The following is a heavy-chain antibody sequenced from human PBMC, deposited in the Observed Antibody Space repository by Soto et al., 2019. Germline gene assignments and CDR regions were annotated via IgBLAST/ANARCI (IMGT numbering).Heavy chain of an antibody. D-gene: IGHD3-10*01. CDR2: INPYNGNT. V-gene: IGHV1-18*01. CDR3: ARDTRSGTASHYEVGAFDI. J-gene: IGHJ3*02. Sequence: ASVKVSCKASGYTFTNFGISWVRQAPGQGLEWMGWINPYNGNTNYAQNFQGRVTMTRDTSTSTAYMELSRLRSNDTAVYYCARDTRSGTASHYEVGAFDIWGQGTMVTVSS. CDR1: GYTFTNFG.